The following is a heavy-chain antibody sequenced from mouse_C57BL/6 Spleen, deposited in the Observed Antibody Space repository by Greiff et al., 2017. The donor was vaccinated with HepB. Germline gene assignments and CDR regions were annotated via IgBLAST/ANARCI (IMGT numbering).Heavy chain of an antibody. CDR1: GYTFTDYD. CDR3: TKMPYDS. Sequence: VQLQQSGAELVRPGASVTLSCKASGYTFTDYDMHWVKQTPVHGLEWIGAIDPETGGTAYNQKFKGKAILTADKSSSTAYMELRSLTSEDSAVYYCTKMPYDSWGQGTLVTVSA. V-gene: IGHV1-15*01. J-gene: IGHJ3*01. CDR2: IDPETGGT. D-gene: IGHD2-4*01.